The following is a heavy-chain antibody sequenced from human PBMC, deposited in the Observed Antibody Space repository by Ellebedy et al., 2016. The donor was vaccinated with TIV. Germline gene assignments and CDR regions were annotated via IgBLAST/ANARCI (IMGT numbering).Heavy chain of an antibody. V-gene: IGHV1-69*13. J-gene: IGHJ3*02. CDR3: ARDSTMVRGLITMDGPYTFDI. D-gene: IGHD3-10*01. CDR1: GDTFSKYA. Sequence: ASVKVSCKTSGDTFSKYAISWVRQAPGQGLEWMGGITPILETTNYAQKLQDRVTITADAFTSTAYMELSSLRSEDTAVYYCARDSTMVRGLITMDGPYTFDIWGQGTMVTVSS. CDR2: ITPILETT.